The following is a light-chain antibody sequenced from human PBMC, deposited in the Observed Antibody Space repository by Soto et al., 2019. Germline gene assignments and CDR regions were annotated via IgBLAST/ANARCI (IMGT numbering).Light chain of an antibody. V-gene: IGLV2-14*01. CDR1: SSDVGGYDH. CDR2: EVS. CDR3: TSYSDRNLQIDV. Sequence: QSVLTQPASVSGFPGQSITISCTGTSSDVGGYDHVSWYQQHPGKAPQLMIYEVSHRPSGISSRFSASKSGNTAFLTISGLQAEDEADYYCTSYSDRNLQIDVFGTGTKVTVL. J-gene: IGLJ1*01.